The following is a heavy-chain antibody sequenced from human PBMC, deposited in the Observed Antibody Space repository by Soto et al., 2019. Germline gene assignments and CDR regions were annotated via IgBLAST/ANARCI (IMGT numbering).Heavy chain of an antibody. Sequence: QVQLVQSGAEVKKPGSSVKVSCKASGGTFSSYAISWVRQAPGQGLEWMGGIIPIFGTANYAQKFQGRVTITADESTSTAYMELSSLRSEDTAVYYCARDLMEQQLASYYYYGMDGWGQGTTVTVSS. CDR1: GGTFSSYA. V-gene: IGHV1-69*01. CDR3: ARDLMEQQLASYYYYGMDG. CDR2: IIPIFGTA. J-gene: IGHJ6*02. D-gene: IGHD6-13*01.